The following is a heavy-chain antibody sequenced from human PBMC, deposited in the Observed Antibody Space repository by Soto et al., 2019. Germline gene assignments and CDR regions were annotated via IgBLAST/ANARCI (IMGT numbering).Heavy chain of an antibody. Sequence: ASVKVSCKASGGTFSSYAISWVRQAPGQGLEWMGGIIPIFGTANYAQKFQGRVTITADESTSTAYMELSSLRSEDTAVYYCARVLVVVPASIQRVIYYYYYGMDVWGQGTTVTVSS. J-gene: IGHJ6*02. CDR2: IIPIFGTA. CDR1: GGTFSSYA. D-gene: IGHD2-2*02. CDR3: ARVLVVVPASIQRVIYYYYYGMDV. V-gene: IGHV1-69*13.